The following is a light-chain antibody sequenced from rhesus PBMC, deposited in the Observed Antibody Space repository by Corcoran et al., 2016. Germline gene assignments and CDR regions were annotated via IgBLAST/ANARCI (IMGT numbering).Light chain of an antibody. CDR1: QSVSSY. V-gene: IGKV3-10*01. CDR3: YQHSSGYPDS. J-gene: IGKJ2*01. Sequence: QVILTQSPATLSLSPGERATLSCRASQSVSSYLAWYQQKPGQAPRLLIYGASSRATGIPDTFSGSGYGTDFTLTISSLEPEDVGVYHCYQHSSGYPDSFGQGTKVEIK. CDR2: GAS.